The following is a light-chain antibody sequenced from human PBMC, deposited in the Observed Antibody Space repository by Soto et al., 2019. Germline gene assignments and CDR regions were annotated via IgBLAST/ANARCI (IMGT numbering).Light chain of an antibody. V-gene: IGLV1-40*01. CDR3: QSFDSSLNGWV. Sequence: SVLTQPPSVSGAPGQRVTISCTGSGSNIGAGYDVHWYQQIPGTAPKLLIFDNNNRPSGVPDRFSGSKSATSASLAITGLQAEDEADYYCQSFDSSLNGWVFGGGTKVTVL. CDR1: GSNIGAGYD. CDR2: DNN. J-gene: IGLJ3*02.